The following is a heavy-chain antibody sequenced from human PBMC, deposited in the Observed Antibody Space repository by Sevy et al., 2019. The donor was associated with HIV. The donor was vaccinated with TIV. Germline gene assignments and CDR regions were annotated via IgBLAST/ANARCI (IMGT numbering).Heavy chain of an antibody. Sequence: GGSLRLSCAASGFAFSTHAMHWVRQAPGKGLEWVAVISYEGTETFYAASVEGRFTISRDNSKNMLSLQINSLKPGDTAVYYCAGDGGYSIKWYPLYWGHGTLVTVSS. J-gene: IGHJ4*01. CDR1: GFAFSTHA. CDR2: ISYEGTET. CDR3: AGDGGYSIKWYPLY. D-gene: IGHD1-26*01. V-gene: IGHV3-30-3*01.